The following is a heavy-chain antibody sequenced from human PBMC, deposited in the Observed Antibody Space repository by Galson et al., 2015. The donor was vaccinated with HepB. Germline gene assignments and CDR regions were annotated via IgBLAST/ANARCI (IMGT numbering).Heavy chain of an antibody. CDR2: IYWDDDK. CDR1: GFSLSTSGVG. CDR3: AHRRGFWSGYYTGAFDI. D-gene: IGHD3-3*01. Sequence: PALVKPTQTLTLTCTFSGFSLSTSGVGVGWIRQPPGKALEWLALIYWDDDKRYSPSLKSRLTITKDTSKNQVVLTMTNMDPVDTATYYCAHRRGFWSGYYTGAFDIWGQGTMVTVSS. V-gene: IGHV2-5*02. J-gene: IGHJ3*02.